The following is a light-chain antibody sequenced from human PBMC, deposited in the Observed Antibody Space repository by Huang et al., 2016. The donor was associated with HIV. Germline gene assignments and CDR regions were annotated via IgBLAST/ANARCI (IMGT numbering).Light chain of an antibody. CDR1: QSINSY. J-gene: IGKJ4*01. CDR3: QQSYNTPLT. V-gene: IGKV1-39*01. Sequence: DIQMTQSPSSLSVSVGDRVTITCRASQSINSYLNWYQQKPGKAPKIRIYAASSLQRGVPSRFSGSGSGTDFTLTISSLQPEDFAIYYCQQSYNTPLTFGGGTKLEIK. CDR2: AAS.